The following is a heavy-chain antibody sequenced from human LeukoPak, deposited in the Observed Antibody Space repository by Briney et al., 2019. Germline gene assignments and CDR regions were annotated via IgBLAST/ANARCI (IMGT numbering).Heavy chain of an antibody. D-gene: IGHD3-16*02. CDR2: IIPIFGTA. V-gene: IGHV1-69*01. CDR1: GGTFSSYA. CDR3: ARAYDYVWGSYRYMEDYYYGMDV. Sequence: SVTVSCTASGGTFSSYAISWVRQAPGQGLEWMGGIIPIFGTANYAQKFQGRVTITADESTSTVYMELSSLRSEGTAVYYCARAYDYVWGSYRYMEDYYYGMDVWGQGTTVTVSS. J-gene: IGHJ6*02.